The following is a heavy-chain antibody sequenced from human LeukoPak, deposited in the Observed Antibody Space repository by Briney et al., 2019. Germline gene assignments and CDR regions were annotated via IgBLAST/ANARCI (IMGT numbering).Heavy chain of an antibody. J-gene: IGHJ4*02. CDR3: PRDSQGALDY. D-gene: IGHD3-16*01. Sequence: PGVSLRLSCTPSGFTFSSYYMIWPRQSPGKGLEWLSFTYSGGSTYYADSGKGRFTISRDNSKNTLYLQMNSLRAEDTAVYYGPRDSQGALDYWGQGTLVTVSS. CDR2: TYSGGST. V-gene: IGHV3-53*01. CDR1: GFTFSSYY.